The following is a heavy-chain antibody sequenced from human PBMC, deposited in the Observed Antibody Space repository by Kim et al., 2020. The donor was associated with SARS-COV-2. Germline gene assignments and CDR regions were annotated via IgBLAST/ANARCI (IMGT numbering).Heavy chain of an antibody. D-gene: IGHD2-21*01. J-gene: IGHJ3*02. CDR2: ISAYNGNT. CDR3: ARDLSVVVIAIGSRAFDI. CDR1: GYTFTSYG. Sequence: ASVKVSCKASGYTFTSYGISWVRQAPGQGLEWMGWISAYNGNTNYAQKLQGRVTMTTDTSTSTAYMELRSLRSDDTAVYYCARDLSVVVIAIGSRAFDIWGQGTMVTVSS. V-gene: IGHV1-18*01.